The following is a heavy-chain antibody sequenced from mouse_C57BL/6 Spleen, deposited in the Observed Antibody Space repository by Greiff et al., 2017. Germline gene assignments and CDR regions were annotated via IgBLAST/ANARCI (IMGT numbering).Heavy chain of an antibody. D-gene: IGHD2-5*01. J-gene: IGHJ2*01. Sequence: VQLKQSGPELVKPGDSVKISCKASGYSFTGYFMNWVMQSHGKSLEWIGRINPYNGDTFYNQKFKGTATLTVDKSSSTAHMELRSLTSEDSAVYYCARSGSNYAFYCDYGGQGTTLTVSS. V-gene: IGHV1-20*01. CDR1: GYSFTGYF. CDR3: ARSGSNYAFYCDY. CDR2: INPYNGDT.